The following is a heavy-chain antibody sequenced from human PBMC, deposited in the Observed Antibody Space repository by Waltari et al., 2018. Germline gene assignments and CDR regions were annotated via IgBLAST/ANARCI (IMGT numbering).Heavy chain of an antibody. CDR2: INPDSGKT. J-gene: IGHJ4*02. CDR1: GYTFTTFS. V-gene: IGHV1-8*01. D-gene: IGHD3-10*01. Sequence: QVQLVQSGAEVEKPGASVQVSCKISGYTFTTFSINWVRQASGRGFEWMGNINPDSGKTYVAQKFQGRVTLTTNTSVTTAYMELSSVTSEDTAVYYCATTLGYYYGSGDHYGDYWGQGTLLSVSS. CDR3: ATTLGYYYGSGDHYGDY.